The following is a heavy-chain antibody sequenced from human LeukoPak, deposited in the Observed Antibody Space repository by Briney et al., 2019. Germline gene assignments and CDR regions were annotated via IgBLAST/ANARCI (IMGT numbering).Heavy chain of an antibody. J-gene: IGHJ4*02. D-gene: IGHD1-26*01. CDR2: ISSSSSYI. Sequence: ETLSLTCTVSGGSISSYYWTWVRQAPGKGLEWVSSISSSSSYIYYADSVKGRFTISRDNAKNSLYLQMNSLRAEDTAVYYCARGPSEWELSHFDYWGQGTLVTVSS. CDR1: GGSISSYY. CDR3: ARGPSEWELSHFDY. V-gene: IGHV3-21*01.